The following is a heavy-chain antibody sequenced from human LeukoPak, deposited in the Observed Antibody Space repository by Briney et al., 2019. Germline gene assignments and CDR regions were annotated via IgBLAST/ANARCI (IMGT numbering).Heavy chain of an antibody. Sequence: GGSLRLSCAASGFTFSDYYMSWIRQAPGKGLEWVSYISTSGSTIYYADSVKGRFTISRDDAKNSLYLQMNSLRAEDTAVYYCARDGVLRYFDWLFPYYMDVWGKGTTVTISS. J-gene: IGHJ6*03. CDR3: ARDGVLRYFDWLFPYYMDV. V-gene: IGHV3-11*01. CDR1: GFTFSDYY. CDR2: ISTSGSTI. D-gene: IGHD3-9*01.